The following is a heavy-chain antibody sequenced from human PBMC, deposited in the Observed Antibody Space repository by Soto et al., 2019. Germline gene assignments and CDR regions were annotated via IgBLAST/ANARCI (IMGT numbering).Heavy chain of an antibody. CDR3: AKATMVVVVIHELDY. J-gene: IGHJ4*02. Sequence: GGSLRLSCAASRFSFSSYAMSWVRQAPGKGLEWVSGISGSGDTTYYADSVEGRFIISRDNFKDTLYLQVNSLRAEDTAIYYCAKATMVVVVIHELDYWGQGTLVTVSS. V-gene: IGHV3-23*01. D-gene: IGHD3-22*01. CDR2: ISGSGDTT. CDR1: RFSFSSYA.